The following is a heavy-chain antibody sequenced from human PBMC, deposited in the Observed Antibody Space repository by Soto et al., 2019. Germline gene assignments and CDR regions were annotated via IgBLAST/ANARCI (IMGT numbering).Heavy chain of an antibody. CDR3: ARCDIVATSGMDV. J-gene: IGHJ6*02. CDR2: IYYSGST. CDR1: GGSVSSGSYY. V-gene: IGHV4-61*01. Sequence: TLSLTCTVSGGSVSSGSYYWSWIRQPPGKGLEWIGYIYYSGSTNYNPSLKSRVTISVDTSKNQFSLKLSSVTAADTAVYYCARCDIVATSGMDVWGQGTTVTVSS. D-gene: IGHD5-12*01.